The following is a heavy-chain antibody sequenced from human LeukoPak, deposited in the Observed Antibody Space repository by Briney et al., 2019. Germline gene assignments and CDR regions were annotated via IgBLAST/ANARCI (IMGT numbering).Heavy chain of an antibody. CDR1: GFTFSSYE. V-gene: IGHV3-48*03. CDR3: AKDDAYLQYDD. D-gene: IGHD5-24*01. Sequence: GGSLRLSCAASGFTFSSYEMNWVRKAPGRGLEWVSYISSSGSTIYYADSVKGRFTISRDNAKNSLYLQMNSLRAEDTAIYYCAKDDAYLQYDDWGRGTLVTVSS. CDR2: ISSSGSTI. J-gene: IGHJ4*02.